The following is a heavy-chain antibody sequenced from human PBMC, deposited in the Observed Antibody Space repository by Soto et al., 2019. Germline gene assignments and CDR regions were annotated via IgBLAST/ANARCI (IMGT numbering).Heavy chain of an antibody. CDR3: ARDLAKVYYDILTGYYNGAYYGMDV. CDR1: GFTFSDYY. D-gene: IGHD3-9*01. V-gene: IGHV3-11*06. Sequence: GGSLRLSCAASGFTFSDYYMSWIRQAPGKGLEWVSYISSSSSYTNYADSVKGRFTISRDNAKNSLYLQMNSLRAEDTAVYYCARDLAKVYYDILTGYYNGAYYGMDVWGQGTTVTSP. J-gene: IGHJ6*02. CDR2: ISSSSSYT.